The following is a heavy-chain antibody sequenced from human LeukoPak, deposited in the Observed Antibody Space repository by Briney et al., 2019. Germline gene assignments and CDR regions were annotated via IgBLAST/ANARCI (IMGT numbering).Heavy chain of an antibody. CDR1: GYTFTGYY. D-gene: IGHD5-12*01. CDR3: ARGKRLVDIVATIRYYFDY. J-gene: IGHJ4*02. CDR2: MNPNSGNT. V-gene: IGHV1-8*02. Sequence: ASVKVSCKASGYTFTGYYMHWVRQATGQGLEWMGWMNPNSGNTGYAQKFQGRVTMTRNTSISTAYMELSSLRSEDTAVYYCARGKRLVDIVATIRYYFDYWGQGTLVTVSS.